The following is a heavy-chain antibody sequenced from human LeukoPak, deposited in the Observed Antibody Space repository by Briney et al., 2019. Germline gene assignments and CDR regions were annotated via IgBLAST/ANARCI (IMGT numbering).Heavy chain of an antibody. Sequence: PSETLSLTCAVSGYSISSGYYWGWIRQPPGKGREWIGSIYHSGSTYYNPSLKSRVTISVDTSKNQFSLKLSSVTAADTAVYYCARQRDYGDNDYWGQGTLVTVSS. D-gene: IGHD4-17*01. CDR2: IYHSGST. J-gene: IGHJ4*02. CDR3: ARQRDYGDNDY. V-gene: IGHV4-38-2*01. CDR1: GYSISSGYY.